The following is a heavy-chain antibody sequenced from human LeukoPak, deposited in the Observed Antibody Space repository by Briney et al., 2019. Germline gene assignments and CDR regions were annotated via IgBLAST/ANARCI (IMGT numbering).Heavy chain of an antibody. J-gene: IGHJ3*02. V-gene: IGHV1-18*01. CDR2: ISAYNSNT. D-gene: IGHD2-15*01. Sequence: ASVKVSCKASGYTFTSYGISWVRQAPGQGLEWMGWISAYNSNTNYAQKLQGRVTMTTDTSTSTAYMELRSLRSDDTAVYYCARDLKAYCSGGSCSGGDIWGQGTMVTVSS. CDR3: ARDLKAYCSGGSCSGGDI. CDR1: GYTFTSYG.